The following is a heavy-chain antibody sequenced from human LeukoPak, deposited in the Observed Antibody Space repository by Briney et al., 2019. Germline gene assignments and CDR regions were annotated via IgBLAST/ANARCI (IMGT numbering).Heavy chain of an antibody. CDR1: AFTFSSYG. CDR3: ARDAVAGTFVDY. Sequence: PGGFLRLSCAASAFTFSSYGMNWVRQAPGKGLEWVSYISRSSGSIYYAESVKGRFTISRDNAKKSLYLQMNSLRAEDTAVYYCARDAVAGTFVDYWGQGTLVTVSS. CDR2: ISRSSGSI. V-gene: IGHV3-48*01. J-gene: IGHJ4*02. D-gene: IGHD6-19*01.